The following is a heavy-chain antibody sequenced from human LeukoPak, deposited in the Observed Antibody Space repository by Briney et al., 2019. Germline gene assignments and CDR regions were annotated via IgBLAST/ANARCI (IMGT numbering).Heavy chain of an antibody. CDR3: ARLLVVTRYGHDY. CDR2: IHYSGST. Sequence: SETLSLTCTVSGGSISSSSYYWGWIRQPPGKGLEWIGSIHYSGSTNYNPSLKSRVTISVDTSKNQFSLKLSSVTAADTAAYYCARLLVVTRYGHDYWGQGTLVTVSS. V-gene: IGHV4-39*07. J-gene: IGHJ4*02. D-gene: IGHD3-3*01. CDR1: GGSISSSSYY.